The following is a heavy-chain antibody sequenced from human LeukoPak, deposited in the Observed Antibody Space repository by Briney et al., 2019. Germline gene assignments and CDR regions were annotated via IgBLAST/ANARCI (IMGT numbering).Heavy chain of an antibody. D-gene: IGHD3-16*01. V-gene: IGHV5-51*01. CDR1: GYIFTSYW. CDR3: ARHGGSGVMTVDY. CDR2: IYPGDSDT. Sequence: GXSLQISCKGSGYIFTSYWIGWGRQLPGKGVEWMGIIYPGDSDTRYSPSWQGQVTISAEKSNSTAYLQWSSLKASDTAMYYCARHGGSGVMTVDYWGQGTLVTVSS. J-gene: IGHJ4*02.